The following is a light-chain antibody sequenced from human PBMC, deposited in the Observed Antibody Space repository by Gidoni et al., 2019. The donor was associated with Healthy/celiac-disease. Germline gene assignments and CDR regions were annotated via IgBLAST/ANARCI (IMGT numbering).Light chain of an antibody. V-gene: IGKV3-11*01. CDR3: QQRSNWPPLT. CDR2: DAS. J-gene: IGKJ4*01. Sequence: EIVLTQSPATLSLSPGERATLPCRASQSISSYLAWYQQKPGQAPRLLIYDASNRATGIPARFSGSGSGTDFTLTISSLEPEDFAGYYCQQRSNWPPLTFGGGTKVEIK. CDR1: QSISSY.